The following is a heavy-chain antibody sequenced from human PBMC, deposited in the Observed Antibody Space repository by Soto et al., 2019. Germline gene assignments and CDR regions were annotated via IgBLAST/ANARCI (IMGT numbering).Heavy chain of an antibody. Sequence: PSETLSLTCTVSGGSVSSGSYYWSWIRQPPGKGLEWIGYIYYSGSTNYNPSLKSRVTISVDTSKNQFSLKLSSVTAADTAVYYCASSLVPAAIDSITGTTPNYGMDVWGQGTTVTVSS. CDR2: IYYSGST. CDR3: ASSLVPAAIDSITGTTPNYGMDV. J-gene: IGHJ6*02. V-gene: IGHV4-61*01. D-gene: IGHD2-2*02. CDR1: GGSVSSGSYY.